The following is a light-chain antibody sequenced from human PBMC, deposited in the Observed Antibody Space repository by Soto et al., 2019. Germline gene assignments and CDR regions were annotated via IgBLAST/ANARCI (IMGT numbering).Light chain of an antibody. CDR3: STFAVSPVI. J-gene: IGLJ2*01. Sequence: QSVLTQPPSASGSAGHSVTIPCTGTGIDDYDYNFVSWYQHHPGKVPKLIIFEVNKRPSGVPDRFSGSKSGTTASLTVSGLQAHDEADYSCSTFAVSPVIFGGGTKLTVL. V-gene: IGLV2-8*01. CDR1: GIDDYDYNF. CDR2: EVN.